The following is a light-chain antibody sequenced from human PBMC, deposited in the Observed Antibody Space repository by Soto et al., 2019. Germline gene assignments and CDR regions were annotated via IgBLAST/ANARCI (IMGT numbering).Light chain of an antibody. CDR3: QQYGSSGT. V-gene: IGKV3-15*01. Sequence: EIVMTQSPATLSVSPGERATLSCRASQSVSSKLAWYQQKPGQAPRLLIYGASTRATGIPARFSGSGSGTEFTLTISSLKSEDFAVYYCQQYGSSGTFGQGTKVDI. CDR2: GAS. CDR1: QSVSSK. J-gene: IGKJ1*01.